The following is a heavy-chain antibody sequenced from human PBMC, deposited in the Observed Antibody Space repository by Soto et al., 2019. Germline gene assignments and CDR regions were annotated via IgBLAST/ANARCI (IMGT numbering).Heavy chain of an antibody. CDR3: ARDSLIGYSYGWFDP. D-gene: IGHD5-18*01. V-gene: IGHV4-59*01. CDR1: GGSISSYY. Sequence: PSETLSLTCTVSGGSISSYYWSWIRQPPGKGLEWIGYIYYSGSTNYNPSLKSRVTISVDTSKNQFSLKLSSVTAADTAVYYCARDSLIGYSYGWFDPWGQGTLVTVSS. J-gene: IGHJ5*02. CDR2: IYYSGST.